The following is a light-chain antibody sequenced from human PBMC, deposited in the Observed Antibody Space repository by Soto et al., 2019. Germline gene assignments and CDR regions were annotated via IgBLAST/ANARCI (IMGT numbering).Light chain of an antibody. J-gene: IGKJ3*01. V-gene: IGKV3-20*01. CDR1: QSISSSY. Sequence: EIVLTQSPGTLSLSPGDRATLSCRASQSISSSYLAWYQQKPGHAPKLLVHGASSRASGIPDRFSGSGSGTDFTLTISRLEPEDFAVYYCQQYGSSRFTFGPGTKVDIK. CDR3: QQYGSSRFT. CDR2: GAS.